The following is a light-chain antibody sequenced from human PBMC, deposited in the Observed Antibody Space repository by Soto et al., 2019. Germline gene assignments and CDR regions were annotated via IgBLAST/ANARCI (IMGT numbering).Light chain of an antibody. V-gene: IGKV3-20*01. CDR2: GAS. Sequence: EIVLTKSPDTLSLSPGERVTLSCRASQRMTNKFLAWFQQKPGLAPRLLIHGASTRASGVPDRFTGGGSGTDFVLTISRVEPEDFAVYYCQQYGRSPFTFGQGTKLQIK. CDR1: QRMTNKF. CDR3: QQYGRSPFT. J-gene: IGKJ2*01.